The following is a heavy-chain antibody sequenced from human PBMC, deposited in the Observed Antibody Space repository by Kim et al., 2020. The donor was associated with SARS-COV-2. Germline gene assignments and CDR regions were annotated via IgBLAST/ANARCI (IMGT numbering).Heavy chain of an antibody. V-gene: IGHV3-53*01. D-gene: IGHD1-26*01. Sequence: GGSLRLSCAASGFTVSSNYMSWVRQAPGKGLEWVSVIYSGGSTYYADSVKGRFTISRDNSKNTLYLQMNSLRAEDTAVYYCARAGDFFEWELLFGFDYWGQGTLVTVSS. CDR3: ARAGDFFEWELLFGFDY. J-gene: IGHJ4*02. CDR2: IYSGGST. CDR1: GFTVSSNY.